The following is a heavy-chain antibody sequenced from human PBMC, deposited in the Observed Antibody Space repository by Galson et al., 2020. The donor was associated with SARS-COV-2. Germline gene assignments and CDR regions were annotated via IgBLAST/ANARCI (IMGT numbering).Heavy chain of an antibody. V-gene: IGHV3-23*01. CDR3: AKAQVVAATHTGLDYYYGMDV. J-gene: IGHJ6*02. Sequence: GGSLRLSCAASGFTFSSYAMSWVRQAPGKGLEWVSAISGSGGSTYYADSVKGRFTISRDNSKNMLYLQMNSLRAEDTAVYYCAKAQVVAATHTGLDYYYGMDVWGQGTTVTVSS. D-gene: IGHD2-15*01. CDR1: GFTFSSYA. CDR2: ISGSGGST.